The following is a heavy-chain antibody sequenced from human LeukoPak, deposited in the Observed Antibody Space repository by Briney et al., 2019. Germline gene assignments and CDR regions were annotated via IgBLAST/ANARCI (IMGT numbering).Heavy chain of an antibody. D-gene: IGHD2-15*01. V-gene: IGHV4-59*08. CDR1: GGSISSYY. CDR3: ARSAAYCSGGSCYYGYFDY. CDR2: IYYSGST. J-gene: IGHJ4*02. Sequence: SETLSLTCIVSGGSISSYYWSWIRQPPGKGLEWIGYIYYSGSTNYNPSLKSRVTISVDTSKNQFSLKLSSVTAADTAVYYCARSAAYCSGGSCYYGYFDYWGQGTLVTVSS.